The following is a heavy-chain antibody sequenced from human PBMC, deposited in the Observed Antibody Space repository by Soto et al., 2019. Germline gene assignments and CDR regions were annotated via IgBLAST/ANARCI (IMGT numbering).Heavy chain of an antibody. CDR3: SILEGA. CDR2: SRNKAKSYST. Sequence: EVQLVESGGGLVQPGGSLTLSCAVSGLTFGDHYMAWVRQAPGKGLEWVARSRNKAKSYSTDFTASVKGRFTISRDESKNSLNLQMHSLMTEDTAVYYCSILEGAWGQGTLVTVSS. J-gene: IGHJ5*02. D-gene: IGHD2-21*01. CDR1: GLTFGDHY. V-gene: IGHV3-72*01.